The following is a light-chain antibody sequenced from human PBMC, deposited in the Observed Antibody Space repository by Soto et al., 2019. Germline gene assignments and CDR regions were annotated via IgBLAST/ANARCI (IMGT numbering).Light chain of an antibody. CDR1: QSINNW. CDR2: DAS. V-gene: IGKV1-5*01. CDR3: QQYDNYPLT. J-gene: IGKJ4*01. Sequence: DIQMTQSPSTLSASVVDRVTLACRASQSINNWLAWYQQKPGKAPKFLIYDASNLESGVPSRFSGSASGTEFTLTISSLQPDDFATYYCQQYDNYPLTFGGGTKVDIK.